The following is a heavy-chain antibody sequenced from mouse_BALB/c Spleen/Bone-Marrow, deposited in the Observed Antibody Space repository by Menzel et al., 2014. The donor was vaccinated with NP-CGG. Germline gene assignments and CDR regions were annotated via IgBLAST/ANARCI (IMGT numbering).Heavy chain of an antibody. CDR1: GFTFSSYA. D-gene: IGHD2-4*01. J-gene: IGHJ4*01. V-gene: IGHV5-9-4*01. CDR3: AWEGLRRRAAMDY. CDR2: ISSGGSYT. Sequence: EVQGVESGGGLVKPGGSLKLSCAASGFTFSSYAMSWVRQSPEKRLEWVAEISSGGSYTYYPDTVTGRFTISRDNAKNTLYLEMSSLRSEDTAMYYCAWEGLRRRAAMDYWGQGTSVTVSS.